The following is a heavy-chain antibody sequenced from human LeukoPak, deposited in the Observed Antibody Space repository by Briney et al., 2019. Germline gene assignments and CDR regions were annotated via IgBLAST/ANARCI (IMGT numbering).Heavy chain of an antibody. CDR2: IRYDGSNK. D-gene: IGHD2-2*01. V-gene: IGHV3-30*02. J-gene: IGHJ4*02. CDR3: AKDAPLCSSPSCYEVFDY. CDR1: GFTFSSYG. Sequence: GVSLRLSCAASGFTFSSYGMHWVRQAPGKGLEWVAFIRYDGSNKYYADSVKGRFTISRDNSKNTLYLQMNSPRAEDTAVYYCAKDAPLCSSPSCYEVFDYWGQGTLVTVSS.